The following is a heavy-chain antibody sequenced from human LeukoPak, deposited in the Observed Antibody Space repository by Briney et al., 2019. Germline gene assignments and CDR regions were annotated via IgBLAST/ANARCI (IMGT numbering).Heavy chain of an antibody. CDR1: GYTFTRYG. D-gene: IGHD3-9*01. V-gene: IGHV1-18*01. J-gene: IGHJ3*02. CDR2: ISAYNGNT. Sequence: ASVKVSCKASGYTFTRYGISWVRQAPGQGLEGMGWISAYNGNTNYAQKLQGRVTMTTDTSTSTAYMELRSLRSDDTAVYYCARVTGYSIGPDAFDIWGQGTMVTVSS. CDR3: ARVTGYSIGPDAFDI.